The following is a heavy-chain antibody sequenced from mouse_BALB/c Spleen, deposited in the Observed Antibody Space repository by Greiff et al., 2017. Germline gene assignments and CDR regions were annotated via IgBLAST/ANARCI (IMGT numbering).Heavy chain of an antibody. Sequence: EVQLVESGGGLVKPGGSLKLSCAASGFTFSDYYMYWVRQTPEKRLEWVATISDGGSYTYYPDSVKGRFTISRDNAKNNLYLQMSSLKSEDTAMYYCARGERYAMDYWGQGTSVTVSS. CDR1: GFTFSDYY. J-gene: IGHJ4*01. CDR2: ISDGGSYT. CDR3: ARGERYAMDY. V-gene: IGHV5-4*02.